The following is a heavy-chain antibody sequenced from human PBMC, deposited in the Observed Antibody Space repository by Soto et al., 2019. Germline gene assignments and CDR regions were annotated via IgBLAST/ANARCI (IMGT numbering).Heavy chain of an antibody. V-gene: IGHV4-34*01. CDR2: INHRGST. CDR3: ARGARVKIPAASGRDYYYHGLDV. CDR1: GGSFSGYY. J-gene: IGHJ6*02. D-gene: IGHD6-25*01. Sequence: QVQLQQWGAGLLKPSETLSLTCAVYGGSFSGYYWSWIRQPPGKGLEWIGEINHRGSTNYNPSLTRRVTISVDRSKNQSSLKLNSVTAADTAVYYCARGARVKIPAASGRDYYYHGLDVWGQGTAVSVSS.